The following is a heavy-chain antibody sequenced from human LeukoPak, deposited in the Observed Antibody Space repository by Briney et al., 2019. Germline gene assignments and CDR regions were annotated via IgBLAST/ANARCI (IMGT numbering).Heavy chain of an antibody. V-gene: IGHV4-39*07. CDR2: IYYSGST. CDR1: GGSISSSSYY. D-gene: IGHD3-9*01. Sequence: SETLSLTCTVSGGSISSSSYYWGWIRQPPGKGLEWIGSIYYSGSTYYNPSLKSRVTISVDTSKNQFSLKLSSVTAADTAVYYCARDRIDYDILTGYYRNIYYFDYWGQGTLVTVSS. J-gene: IGHJ4*02. CDR3: ARDRIDYDILTGYYRNIYYFDY.